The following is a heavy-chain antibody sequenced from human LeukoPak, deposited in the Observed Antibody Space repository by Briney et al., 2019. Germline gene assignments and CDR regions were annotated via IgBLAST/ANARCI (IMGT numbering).Heavy chain of an antibody. V-gene: IGHV3-23*01. J-gene: IGHJ6*02. CDR2: ISGRGGST. D-gene: IGHD1-26*01. CDR1: GFAFSTYA. CDR3: AKYRTGPPYGLDV. Sequence: GGSLRLSCAASGFAFSTYAMNWVRQAPGRGLEWVSGISGRGGSTGYADSVRGRFNIASDNSKNTLYLQMNRLSAEDTATYYCAKYRTGPPYGLDVWGQGTTVTVSS.